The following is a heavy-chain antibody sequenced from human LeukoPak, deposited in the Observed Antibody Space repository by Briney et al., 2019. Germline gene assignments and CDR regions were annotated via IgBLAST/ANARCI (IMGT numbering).Heavy chain of an antibody. CDR1: GGTFSSYA. J-gene: IGHJ5*02. V-gene: IGHV1-69*05. D-gene: IGHD6-13*01. CDR3: ARDYLIAAAVGNWFDP. CDR2: IIPIFGTA. Sequence: SVKVSCKASGGTFSSYAISWVRQAPGQGLEWMGRIIPIFGTANYAQKFQGRVTITTDESTSTAYMELSSLRSEDTAVYYSARDYLIAAAVGNWFDPWGQGTLVTVSS.